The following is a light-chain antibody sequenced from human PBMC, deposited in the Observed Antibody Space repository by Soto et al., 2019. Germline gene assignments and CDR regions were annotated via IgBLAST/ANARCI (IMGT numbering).Light chain of an antibody. J-gene: IGKJ4*01. V-gene: IGKV1-5*01. CDR2: DAS. Sequence: DIQITELPSTLFTSVRDRVTITCRASQSISSWLAWYQQKPGEAPKLLIYDASSLESGVPSGFSGSGSGTEFTLTISSLQPDDFATYYCQQYNSYPLTFGGG. CDR1: QSISSW. CDR3: QQYNSYPLT.